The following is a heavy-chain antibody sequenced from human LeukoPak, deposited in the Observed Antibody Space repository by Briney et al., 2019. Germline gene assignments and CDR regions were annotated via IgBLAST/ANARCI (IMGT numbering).Heavy chain of an antibody. V-gene: IGHV3-23*01. Sequence: GGTLRLSCAASGFTFSSFGMSWVRQAPGKGLEWVSAISGSGSSTYYADSVKGRFTISRDNSKNTLYLQMNSLRAEDTAVYYCARGYGDGTDYWGQGALVTVSS. CDR3: ARGYGDGTDY. D-gene: IGHD4-17*01. CDR1: GFTFSSFG. CDR2: ISGSGSST. J-gene: IGHJ4*02.